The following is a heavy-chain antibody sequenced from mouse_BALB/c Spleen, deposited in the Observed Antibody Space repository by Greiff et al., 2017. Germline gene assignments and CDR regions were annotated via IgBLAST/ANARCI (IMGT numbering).Heavy chain of an antibody. J-gene: IGHJ4*01. D-gene: IGHD1-2*01. Sequence: QVQLKQSGAELVRPGVSVKISCKGSGYTFTDYAMHWVKQSHAKSLEWIGVISTYYGDASYNQKFKGKATMTVDKSSSTAYMELARLTSEDSAIYYCARATTAYAMDYWGQGTSVTVSS. CDR2: ISTYYGDA. CDR3: ARATTAYAMDY. V-gene: IGHV1S137*01. CDR1: GYTFTDYA.